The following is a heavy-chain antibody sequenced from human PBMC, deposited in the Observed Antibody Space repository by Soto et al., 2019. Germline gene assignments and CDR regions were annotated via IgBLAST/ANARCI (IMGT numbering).Heavy chain of an antibody. Sequence: EVQLLESGGGLVQPGGSLRLSCAASGFTFSSYAMSWVRQAPGKGLEWVSAISGSGGSTYYADSVKGRFTISRDNSKNTLYLQMNSLRAEDTAVYHCAKDHKQLVLSYMDVWGKGTTVTVSS. CDR1: GFTFSSYA. J-gene: IGHJ6*03. CDR3: AKDHKQLVLSYMDV. V-gene: IGHV3-23*01. CDR2: ISGSGGST. D-gene: IGHD6-6*01.